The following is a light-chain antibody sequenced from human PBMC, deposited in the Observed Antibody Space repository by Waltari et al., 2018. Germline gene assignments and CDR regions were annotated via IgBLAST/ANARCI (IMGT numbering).Light chain of an antibody. CDR1: QSLLRSDGNTY. CDR2: KVS. Sequence: DVVMTQSLLSLPVTLGQQASISCMSTQSLLRSDGNTYLIRFHQKPGQSPRRLIYKVSYRESGVPDRFSGSGSDTDFTLKISRVEADDVGVYYCMQGTHWPYTFGQGTRLDIK. J-gene: IGKJ2*01. V-gene: IGKV2-30*02. CDR3: MQGTHWPYT.